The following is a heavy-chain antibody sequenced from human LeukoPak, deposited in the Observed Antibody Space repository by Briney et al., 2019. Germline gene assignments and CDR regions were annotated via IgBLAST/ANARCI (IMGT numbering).Heavy chain of an antibody. D-gene: IGHD3-10*01. CDR2: INVYNGHT. V-gene: IGHV1-18*01. Sequence: ASVKVSCKASGSAISWVRQAPGQGLEWMEWINVYNGHTKYSQKFQGRVTMTTDTSTYTVYMELRSLTSDDTAVFYCARDEAGEYDYWGQGTLVTVSS. CDR3: ARDEAGEYDY. J-gene: IGHJ4*02. CDR1: GSA.